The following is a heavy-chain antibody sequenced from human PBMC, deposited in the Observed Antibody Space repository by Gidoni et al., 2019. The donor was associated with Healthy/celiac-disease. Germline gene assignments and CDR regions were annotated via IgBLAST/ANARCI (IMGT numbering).Heavy chain of an antibody. CDR2: IFSTDEK. CDR1: GFSLSNARMG. Sequence: QVTLKESGPVLVKPTETLTLTCTLSGFSLSNARMGVRWIRQPPGKALEWLAHIFSTDEKSYSTSLKSRLTSSKDTSKSQVVLTMTNMDPVDTATYYCARIRYSSSPYYYYYMDVWGKGTTVTVSS. J-gene: IGHJ6*03. V-gene: IGHV2-26*01. CDR3: ARIRYSSSPYYYYYMDV. D-gene: IGHD6-13*01.